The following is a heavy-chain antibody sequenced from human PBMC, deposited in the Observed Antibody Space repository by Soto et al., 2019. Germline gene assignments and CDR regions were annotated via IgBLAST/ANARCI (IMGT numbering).Heavy chain of an antibody. Sequence: GASVKVSCKASGYTFTSYGISWVRQAPGQGLEWMGWISAYNGNTNYAQKLQGRVTMTTDTSTSTAYMELRSLRSDDTAVYYCARESYYDFWSGYSRFDPWGQGTLVTVSS. CDR3: ARESYYDFWSGYSRFDP. V-gene: IGHV1-18*01. CDR1: GYTFTSYG. D-gene: IGHD3-3*01. J-gene: IGHJ5*02. CDR2: ISAYNGNT.